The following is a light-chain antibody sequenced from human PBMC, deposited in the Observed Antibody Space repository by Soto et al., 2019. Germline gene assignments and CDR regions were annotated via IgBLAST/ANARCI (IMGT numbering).Light chain of an antibody. V-gene: IGLV1-40*01. CDR2: VNS. J-gene: IGLJ1*01. CDR3: QSYDSSLSVYV. CDR1: SSNIGAGYD. Sequence: QSALTQPPSVSGAPGQRVTISCTGSSSNIGAGYDVHWYQQLPGTAPKLLIYVNSNRPSGVPERFSGSKSGTSASLAIIGLQAEDEADYYCQSYDSSLSVYVFGTGTKVTV.